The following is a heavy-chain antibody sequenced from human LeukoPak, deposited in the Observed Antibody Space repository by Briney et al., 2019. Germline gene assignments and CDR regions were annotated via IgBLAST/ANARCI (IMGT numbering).Heavy chain of an antibody. V-gene: IGHV3-64*01. Sequence: GGSLRLFCSASGFTFSTYSMHWVRQAPGKGLEFVSAIISSGGSTYYANSVKGRFAISRGDSNNTLYLQMGSLGAEDMAVYYCARTPYSSGTYDYWGQGTLVTVSS. CDR3: ARTPYSSGTYDY. CDR2: IISSGGST. D-gene: IGHD6-19*01. CDR1: GFTFSTYS. J-gene: IGHJ4*02.